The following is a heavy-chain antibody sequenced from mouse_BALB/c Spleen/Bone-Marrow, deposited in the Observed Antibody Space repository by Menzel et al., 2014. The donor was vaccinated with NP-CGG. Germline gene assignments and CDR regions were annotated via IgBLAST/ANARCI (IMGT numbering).Heavy chain of an antibody. V-gene: IGHV1-18*01. D-gene: IGHD2-2*01. Sequence: VQLQQPGPELVKPGASMKISCKASGYSFTGYTMNWVKQSHGKNLEWIGLINPYNGDTSYNQKFKGKATLTVDKSSSTAYMELLSLTSEDSAVYYCARRGYGYDDYFDYWGQGTTPTVSS. CDR2: INPYNGDT. CDR1: GYSFTGYT. J-gene: IGHJ2*01. CDR3: ARRGYGYDDYFDY.